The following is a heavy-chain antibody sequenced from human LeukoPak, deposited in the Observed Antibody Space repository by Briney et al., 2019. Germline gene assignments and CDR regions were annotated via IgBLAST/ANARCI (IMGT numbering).Heavy chain of an antibody. CDR2: IMPMFGKA. J-gene: IGHJ4*02. Sequence: GASLKVSCKASGGTFSSYDISWVRQAPGQGLEWMGGIMPMFGKANYAQKFQGRVTTTADKATSTAYMELSSLRSEDTAVYYCAGGRTDIVVVPATLRNYYFDYWGQGTLVTVSS. CDR1: GGTFSSYD. D-gene: IGHD2-2*01. V-gene: IGHV1-69*06. CDR3: AGGRTDIVVVPATLRNYYFDY.